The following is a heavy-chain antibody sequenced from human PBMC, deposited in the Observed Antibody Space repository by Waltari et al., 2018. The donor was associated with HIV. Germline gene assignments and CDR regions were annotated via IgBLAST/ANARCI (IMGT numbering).Heavy chain of an antibody. V-gene: IGHV3-49*04. J-gene: IGHJ6*02. CDR3: TRADLPGTIKSNYYGMDV. Sequence: EVQLVESGGGLVQPGRSLRLSCTPSGFTFGDYVINWVRQAPGKGLEWVGFIRSETYGGRTEYAASVKGRFTISRDDSTSIAYLQMNSLETGDSAVYYCTRADLPGTIKSNYYGMDVWGQGTTVTVSS. CDR2: IRSETYGGRT. CDR1: GFTFGDYV. D-gene: IGHD1-7*01.